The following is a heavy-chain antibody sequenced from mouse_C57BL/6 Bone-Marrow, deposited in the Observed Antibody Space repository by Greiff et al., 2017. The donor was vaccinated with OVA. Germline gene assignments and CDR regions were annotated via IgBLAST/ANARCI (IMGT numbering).Heavy chain of an antibody. CDR2: INPSNGGT. Sequence: QVQLKESGTELVKPGASVKLSCKASGYTFTSYWMHWVKQRPGQGLEWIGNINPSNGGTNYNEKFKSKATLTVDKSSSTAYMQLSSLTSEDSAVYYCARSRDGYYVLYAMDYWGQGTSVTVSS. CDR3: ARSRDGYYVLYAMDY. D-gene: IGHD2-3*01. J-gene: IGHJ4*01. CDR1: GYTFTSYW. V-gene: IGHV1-53*01.